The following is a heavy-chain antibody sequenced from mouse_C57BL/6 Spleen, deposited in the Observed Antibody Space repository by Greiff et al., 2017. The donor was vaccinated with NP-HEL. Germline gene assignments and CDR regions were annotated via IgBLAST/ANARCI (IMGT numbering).Heavy chain of an antibody. CDR3: ARKGYYDSDFDY. V-gene: IGHV1-69*01. D-gene: IGHD2-4*01. Sequence: QVQLKQPGAELVMPGASVKLSCKASGYTFTSYWMHWVKQRPGQGLEWIGEIDPSDSYTNYNQKFKGKSTLTVDKSSSTAYMQLSSLTSEDSAVYYCARKGYYDSDFDYWGQGTTLTVSS. CDR2: IDPSDSYT. CDR1: GYTFTSYW. J-gene: IGHJ2*01.